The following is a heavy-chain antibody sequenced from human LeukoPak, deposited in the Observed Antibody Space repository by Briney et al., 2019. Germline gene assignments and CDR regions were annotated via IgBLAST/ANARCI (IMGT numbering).Heavy chain of an antibody. D-gene: IGHD3-3*01. CDR3: VLVGGGDY. Sequence: PGGSLRLSCAASGFTFSSYWMHWVRQAPGKGLVWVSRIDTDGSTTSYADSVKGRFTISRDNAKNTLYLQMNSLRAEDTAGYYCVLVGGGDYWGQGTLVTVSS. J-gene: IGHJ4*02. CDR1: GFTFSSYW. V-gene: IGHV3-74*01. CDR2: IDTDGSTT.